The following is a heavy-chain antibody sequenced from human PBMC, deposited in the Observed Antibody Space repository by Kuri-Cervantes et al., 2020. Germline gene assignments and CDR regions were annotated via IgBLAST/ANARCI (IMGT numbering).Heavy chain of an antibody. CDR2: ISSSGSSI. CDR1: GFKLSDYY. D-gene: IGHD6-13*01. V-gene: IGHV3-11*04. Sequence: GESLKISCAASGFKLSDYYMSWIRQAPGKGLEWVSYISSSGSSIYADSVKGRFTISRDNAKNSLYLQMNSLRAEDTAVYYCARESSSSWLYYYYGMDVWGQGTTVTVSS. CDR3: ARESSSSWLYYYYGMDV. J-gene: IGHJ6*02.